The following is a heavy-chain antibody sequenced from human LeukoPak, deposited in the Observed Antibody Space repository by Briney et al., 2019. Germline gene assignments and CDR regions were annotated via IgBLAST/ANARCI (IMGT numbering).Heavy chain of an antibody. V-gene: IGHV3-30*02. J-gene: IGHJ3*02. CDR1: GFTFSSYG. D-gene: IGHD5-18*01. CDR2: IRYDGSNK. CDR3: ARETGYSQGAFDI. Sequence: GGSLRLSCGASGFTFSSYGMHWVRQAPGKGREGVAFIRYDGSNKYYADSVKGRFTIFRDNSKNTLYLQMNSLRAEDTAVYYCARETGYSQGAFDIWGQGTMVTVSS.